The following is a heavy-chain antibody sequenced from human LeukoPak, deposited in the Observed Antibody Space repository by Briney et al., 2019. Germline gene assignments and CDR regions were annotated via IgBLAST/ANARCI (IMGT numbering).Heavy chain of an antibody. CDR2: INPSGGST. J-gene: IGHJ4*02. Sequence: GASVKFSCKASGYNFTSYDIDWVRQAPGQGLEWMGIINPSGGSTSYAQKFQGRVTMTRDMSTSTVYMELSSLRSEDTAVYYCARESMATNEPRFDSWGQGTLVTVSS. V-gene: IGHV1-46*01. D-gene: IGHD5-24*01. CDR1: GYNFTSYD. CDR3: ARESMATNEPRFDS.